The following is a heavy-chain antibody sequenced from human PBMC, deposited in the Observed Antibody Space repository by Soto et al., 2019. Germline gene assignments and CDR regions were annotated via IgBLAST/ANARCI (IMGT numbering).Heavy chain of an antibody. J-gene: IGHJ6*02. CDR3: ARERVRYCSGGSCYPRVYYYYGMDV. CDR2: ISAYNGNT. V-gene: IGHV1-18*01. Sequence: QVQLVQSGAEVKKPGASVKVSCKASGYTSTSYGISWVRQAPGQGLEWMGWISAYNGNTNYAQKLQGRVTMTTDTSTSTAYMELRSLRSDDTAVYYCARERVRYCSGGSCYPRVYYYYGMDVWGQGTTVTVSS. CDR1: GYTSTSYG. D-gene: IGHD2-15*01.